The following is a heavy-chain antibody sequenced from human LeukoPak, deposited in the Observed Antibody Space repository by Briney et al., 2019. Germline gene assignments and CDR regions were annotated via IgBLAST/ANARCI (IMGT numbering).Heavy chain of an antibody. Sequence: PSETLSLTCTVSGYSISSGYDWGWIRQPPGKGLEWIGSIYYRRTTYYNPSLKSRVTISINTSKNQFSLRLSSMTAADTAVYYCARGGRVTTVVGFNWFDPWGQGTLVTVSS. CDR3: ARGGRVTTVVGFNWFDP. V-gene: IGHV4-38-2*02. CDR1: GYSISSGYD. J-gene: IGHJ5*02. D-gene: IGHD6-19*01. CDR2: IYYRRTT.